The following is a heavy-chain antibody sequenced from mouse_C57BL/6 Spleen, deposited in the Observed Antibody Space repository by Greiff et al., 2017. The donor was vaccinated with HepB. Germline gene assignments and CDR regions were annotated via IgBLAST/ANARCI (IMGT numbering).Heavy chain of an antibody. CDR2: ISSGSSTI. CDR1: GFTFSDYG. V-gene: IGHV5-17*01. D-gene: IGHD2-1*01. CDR3: ARHGNYAMDY. J-gene: IGHJ4*01. Sequence: EVKRVESGGGLVKPGGSLKLSCAASGFTFSDYGMHWVRQAPEKGLEWVAYISSGSSTIYYADTVKGRFTISRDNAKNTLFLQMTSLRSEDTAMYYCARHGNYAMDYWGQGTSVTVSS.